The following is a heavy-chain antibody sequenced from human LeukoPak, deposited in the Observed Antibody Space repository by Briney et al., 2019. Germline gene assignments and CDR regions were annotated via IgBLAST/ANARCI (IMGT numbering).Heavy chain of an antibody. Sequence: GGSLRLSCAASGFTFSSYAMSWVRQAPGKGLEWVSAIRGSGGSTYYADSVKGRFTISRGNSKNTLYLQMNSLRAEDTAVYYCAKDQLITMIVVVIPYFDYWGQGTLVTVSS. CDR3: AKDQLITMIVVVIPYFDY. D-gene: IGHD3-22*01. CDR2: IRGSGGST. V-gene: IGHV3-23*01. J-gene: IGHJ4*02. CDR1: GFTFSSYA.